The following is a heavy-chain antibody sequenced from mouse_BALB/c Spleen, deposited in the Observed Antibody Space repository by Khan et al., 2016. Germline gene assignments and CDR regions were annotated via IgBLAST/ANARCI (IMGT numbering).Heavy chain of an antibody. CDR3: ARGGYYYGSSYYAMDY. D-gene: IGHD1-1*01. J-gene: IGHJ4*01. Sequence: QIQLVQSGAELARPGASVKMSCKASGYTFTSYTMHWVKQRPGQGLEWIGYINPSSGYTNYNQKFKDKATLTADKSSSTAYMQLSSLTSEDSAVYYCARGGYYYGSSYYAMDYWGQGTSVTVSS. V-gene: IGHV1-4*01. CDR2: INPSSGYT. CDR1: GYTFTSYT.